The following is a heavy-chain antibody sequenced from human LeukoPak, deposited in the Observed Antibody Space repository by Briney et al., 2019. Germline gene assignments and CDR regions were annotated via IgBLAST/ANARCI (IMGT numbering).Heavy chain of an antibody. J-gene: IGHJ2*01. CDR1: GGTFSNYA. CDR3: ARSGEMATAHWFFDL. V-gene: IGHV1-69*13. Sequence: SVKVSCKASGGTFSNYAINWVRQAPGQGLEWMGGIIPIFGTANYAQNFQGRVTFTADESTTTAYPALSGLRAEDTDVYYCARSGEMATAHWFFDLWGRGTLVTVSS. CDR2: IIPIFGTA. D-gene: IGHD5-24*01.